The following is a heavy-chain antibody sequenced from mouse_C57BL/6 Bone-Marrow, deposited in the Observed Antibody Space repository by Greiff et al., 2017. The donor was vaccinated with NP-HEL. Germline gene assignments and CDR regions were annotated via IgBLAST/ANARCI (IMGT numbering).Heavy chain of an antibody. CDR1: GYAFSSSW. CDR2: IYPGDGDT. CDR3: ARVIYYYGSSRYYFDY. D-gene: IGHD1-1*01. J-gene: IGHJ2*01. Sequence: VQLVESGPELVKPGASVKISCKASGYAFSSSWMNWVKQRPGKGLEWIGRIYPGDGDTNYNGKFKGKATLTADKSSSTAYMQLSSLTSEDSAVYFCARVIYYYGSSRYYFDYWGQGTTLTVSS. V-gene: IGHV1-82*01.